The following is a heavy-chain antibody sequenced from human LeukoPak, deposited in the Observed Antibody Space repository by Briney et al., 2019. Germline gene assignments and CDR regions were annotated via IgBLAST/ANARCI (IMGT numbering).Heavy chain of an antibody. CDR3: ARDGALVVVTPSNVDY. Sequence: ASVKVSCKASGYTFASYYMHWVRQAPGQGLEWLGIINPSGGSTIYAQKFQGRVTITRDTSTSTVYMELSSLRSEDTAVYYCARDGALVVVTPSNVDYWGQGTLVTVSS. CDR2: INPSGGST. J-gene: IGHJ4*02. D-gene: IGHD3-22*01. CDR1: GYTFASYY. V-gene: IGHV1-46*01.